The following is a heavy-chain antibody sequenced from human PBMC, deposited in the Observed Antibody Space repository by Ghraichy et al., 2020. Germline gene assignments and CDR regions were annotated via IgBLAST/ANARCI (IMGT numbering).Heavy chain of an antibody. CDR2: IYYSGST. CDR1: GGSISSYY. V-gene: IGHV4-59*08. CDR3: ARRVALVVPAAMHRDYYYGMDV. J-gene: IGHJ6*02. Sequence: SETLSLTCTVSGGSISSYYWSWIRQPPGKGLEWIGYIYYSGSTNYNPSLKSRVTISVDTSKNQFSLKLSSVTAADTAVYYCARRVALVVPAAMHRDYYYGMDVWGQGTTVTVSS. D-gene: IGHD2-2*01.